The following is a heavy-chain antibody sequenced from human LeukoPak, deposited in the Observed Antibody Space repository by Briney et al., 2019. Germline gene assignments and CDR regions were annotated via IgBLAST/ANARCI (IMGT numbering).Heavy chain of an antibody. D-gene: IGHD1-1*01. CDR2: IYYSGST. CDR1: GGSISSGGYY. Sequence: PSQTLSLTCTVSGGSISSGGYYWSWLRQHPGKGLEWIGYIYYSGSTYYNPSLKSRVTISVDTSKNQFSLKLSSVTAADTAVYYCARGWDTAGTGWFDPWGQGTLVTVSS. V-gene: IGHV4-31*03. J-gene: IGHJ5*02. CDR3: ARGWDTAGTGWFDP.